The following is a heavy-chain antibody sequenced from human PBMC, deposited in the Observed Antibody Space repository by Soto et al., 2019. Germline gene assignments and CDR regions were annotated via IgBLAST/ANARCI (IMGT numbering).Heavy chain of an antibody. CDR2: IYYSGST. CDR1: GGSISSSSYY. CDR3: AGHPERIAQIGWFDP. V-gene: IGHV4-39*01. J-gene: IGHJ5*02. D-gene: IGHD6-13*01. Sequence: SETLSLTCAVSGGSISSSSYYWGWIRQPPGKGLEWIGSIYYSGSTYYNPSLKSRVTISVDTSKNQFSLKLTSVTAADTAVYYCAGHPERIAQIGWFDPWGQGTLVTVSS.